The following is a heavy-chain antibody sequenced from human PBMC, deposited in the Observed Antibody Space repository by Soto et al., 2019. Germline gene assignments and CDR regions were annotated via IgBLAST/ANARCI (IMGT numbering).Heavy chain of an antibody. CDR2: IHYSGST. J-gene: IGHJ6*01. CDR1: GGSISSYY. V-gene: IGHV4-59*01. Sequence: SETLSLTCTVSGGSISSYYWNWIRQAPGKGLEWIGYIHYSGSTNHNPSLKSRVTISVDTSKNQFSLKLRSVTAADTAMYYCAGRIWYDFYYFYGFDVCGDLTTFTV. D-gene: IGHD6-13*01. CDR3: AGRIWYDFYYFYGFDV.